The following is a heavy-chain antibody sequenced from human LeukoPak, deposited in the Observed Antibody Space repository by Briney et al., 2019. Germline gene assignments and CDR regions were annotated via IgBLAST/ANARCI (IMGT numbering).Heavy chain of an antibody. CDR3: ARGGSSWYYYYYGMDV. Sequence: SETLSLTCTVSGGSISSHYWSWIRQPPGKGLEWIGEINHSGSTNYNPSLKSRVTISVDTSKNQFSLKLSSVTAADTAVYYCARGGSSWYYYYYGMDVWGQGTTVTVSS. D-gene: IGHD6-13*01. V-gene: IGHV4-34*01. J-gene: IGHJ6*02. CDR1: GGSISSHY. CDR2: INHSGST.